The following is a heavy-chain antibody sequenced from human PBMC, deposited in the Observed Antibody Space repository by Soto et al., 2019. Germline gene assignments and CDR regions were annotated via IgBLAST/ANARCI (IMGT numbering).Heavy chain of an antibody. Sequence: SVKVSYKDTVGTFSSYAISWVRQAPGQGLEWMGGIIPIFGTANYAQKFQGRVTITADESTSTAYMELSSLRSEDTAVYYCARGDSYYDFWSGYPKEYFYYGMDDW. V-gene: IGHV1-69*13. CDR1: VGTFSSYA. CDR2: IIPIFGTA. D-gene: IGHD3-3*01. J-gene: IGHJ6*01. CDR3: ARGDSYYDFWSGYPKEYFYYGMDD.